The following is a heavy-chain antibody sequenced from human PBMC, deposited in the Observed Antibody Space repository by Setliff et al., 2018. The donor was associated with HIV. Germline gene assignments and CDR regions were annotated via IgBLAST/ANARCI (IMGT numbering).Heavy chain of an antibody. D-gene: IGHD4-17*01. J-gene: IGHJ4*02. CDR3: AREGDDYGEYGGYYFDY. CDR2: INGGNGDT. Sequence: ASVKVSCKASGYTFTGYYMHWVRQAPGQRLEWMGWINGGNGDTKYSQEFQGRVTITRDSSASTAYMELTSLRSEDMAVFYCAREGDDYGEYGGYYFDYWGQGTLVTVSS. CDR1: GYTFTGYY. V-gene: IGHV1-3*03.